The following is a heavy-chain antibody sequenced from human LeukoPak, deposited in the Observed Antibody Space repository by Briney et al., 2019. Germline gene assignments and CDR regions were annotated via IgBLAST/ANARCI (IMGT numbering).Heavy chain of an antibody. J-gene: IGHJ6*02. V-gene: IGHV1-18*01. Sequence: GASVKVSCKASGFTFNHYGFSWVRQAPGQGLEWMGWISAYSGITNYAQRFRGRPTVTTDTSTSTVYMELRSLRSDDTAIYYCARGGLSTEAHGLDVWGQGATVTVSS. CDR3: ARGGLSTEAHGLDV. CDR1: GFTFNHYG. D-gene: IGHD3-16*01. CDR2: ISAYSGIT.